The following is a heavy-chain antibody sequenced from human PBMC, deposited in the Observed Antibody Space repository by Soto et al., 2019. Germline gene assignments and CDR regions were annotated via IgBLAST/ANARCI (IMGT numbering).Heavy chain of an antibody. D-gene: IGHD3-16*02. CDR1: RFTFSDFA. V-gene: IGHV4-34*01. CDR2: INHSGST. J-gene: IGHJ4*02. CDR3: ATDVPAYDYIWGSYRKAFYFDY. Sequence: PGGSLRLSCAASRFTFSDFAMSWVRQAPGKGLEWIGEINHSGSTNYNPSLKSRVTISVDTSKNQFSLTLSSVTAAATAVYYCATDVPAYDYIWGSYRKAFYFDYWRQGTLVTVS.